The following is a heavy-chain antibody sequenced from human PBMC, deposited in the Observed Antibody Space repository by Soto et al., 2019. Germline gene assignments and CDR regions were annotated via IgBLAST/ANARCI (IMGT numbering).Heavy chain of an antibody. J-gene: IGHJ6*02. V-gene: IGHV4-31*03. Sequence: SETLSLTCTVSGGSISSGGYYWSWIRQHPGKGLEWIGYIYDSGSTYYNPSLKSRVTISVDTSKNQFSLKLSSVTAADTAVYYCARDGLGYYGGFSYYYGMDVWGQGTTVTVSS. CDR1: GGSISSGGYY. CDR2: IYDSGST. D-gene: IGHD1-26*01. CDR3: ARDGLGYYGGFSYYYGMDV.